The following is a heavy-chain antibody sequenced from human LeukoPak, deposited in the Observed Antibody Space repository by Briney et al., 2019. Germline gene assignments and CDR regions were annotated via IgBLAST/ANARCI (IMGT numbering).Heavy chain of an antibody. Sequence: SETLSLTCTVSGGSISSGGYYWSWIRQHRGKGLEWIGYIYYSGSTYYNPSLKSRVTISVDTSKNQFSLKLSSVTAADTAVYYCARDMAQRVFDYWGQGTLVTVSS. V-gene: IGHV4-31*03. CDR2: IYYSGST. J-gene: IGHJ4*02. CDR3: ARDMAQRVFDY. D-gene: IGHD6-25*01. CDR1: GGSISSGGYY.